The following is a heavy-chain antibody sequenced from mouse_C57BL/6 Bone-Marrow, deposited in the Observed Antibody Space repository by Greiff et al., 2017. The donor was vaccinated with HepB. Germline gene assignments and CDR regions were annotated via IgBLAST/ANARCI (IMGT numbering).Heavy chain of an antibody. CDR2: IDPEDGDT. V-gene: IGHV14-1*01. CDR1: GFNIKDYY. CDR3: TELLLLRPDYFDY. J-gene: IGHJ2*01. D-gene: IGHD1-1*01. Sequence: EVKLQESGAELVRPGASVKLSCTASGFNIKDYYMHWVKQRPEQGLEWIGRIDPEDGDTEYAPKFQGKATMTADTSSNTAYLQLSSLTSEDTAVYYCTELLLLRPDYFDYWGQGTTLTVAS.